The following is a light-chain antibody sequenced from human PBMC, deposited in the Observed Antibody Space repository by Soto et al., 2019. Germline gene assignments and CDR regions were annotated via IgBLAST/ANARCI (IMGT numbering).Light chain of an antibody. Sequence: ASQMTQSPSSLSASVGERVTISCRASQGIGNALGWYQQKPGKAPKLLIYDASSLESGVTSTFSGSGFGTEFTLTISSLHPDDFATYYCQQYNSYSPWTFGQGTKVEIK. V-gene: IGKV1-13*02. CDR3: QQYNSYSPWT. CDR2: DAS. J-gene: IGKJ1*01. CDR1: QGIGNA.